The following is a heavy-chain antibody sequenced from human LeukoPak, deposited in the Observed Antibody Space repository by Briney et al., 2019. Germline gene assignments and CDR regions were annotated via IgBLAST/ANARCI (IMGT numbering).Heavy chain of an antibody. CDR2: INPAGDT. V-gene: IGHV3-13*01. Sequence: GGSLRLSCTASGFIFSSYDMHWVRQDTGKSPEWVSAINPAGDTYYPGSVKGRFTISRENAKNSLYLQMNSLTAGDTAVYYCARAISMFRGVNYFDYWGQGTLVTVSS. CDR3: ARAISMFRGVNYFDY. D-gene: IGHD3-10*01. CDR1: GFIFSSYD. J-gene: IGHJ4*02.